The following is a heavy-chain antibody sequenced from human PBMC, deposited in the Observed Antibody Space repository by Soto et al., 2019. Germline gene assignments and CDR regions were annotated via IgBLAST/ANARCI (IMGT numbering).Heavy chain of an antibody. Sequence: QVHVQQWGAGLLKPSETLSLTCAVSGESYNPYFWSWVRQPPGKGLEWIAEINQSGGTYYNPSLKSRLAISLDTSKNQFSLTLNSLTAAETAMYYCAIGQGGTNYWGQGTLVTVSS. V-gene: IGHV4-34*02. CDR1: GESYNPYF. D-gene: IGHD3-16*01. CDR2: INQSGGT. CDR3: AIGQGGTNY. J-gene: IGHJ4*02.